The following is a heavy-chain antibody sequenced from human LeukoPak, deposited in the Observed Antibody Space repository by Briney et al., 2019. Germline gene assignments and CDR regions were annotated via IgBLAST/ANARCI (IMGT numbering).Heavy chain of an antibody. CDR2: IWSDGNNR. CDR3: AKDPGASVAGFHMDV. J-gene: IGHJ6*03. CDR1: GFSFRIDG. D-gene: IGHD2-8*02. Sequence: GGSLRLSCAASGFSFRIDGMHWVRQATGKGLEWVSFIWSDGNNRFYADSVKGRFTISRDNSKNMLFLQMDTLRAEDTALYYCAKDPGASVAGFHMDVWGKGTTVIVSS. V-gene: IGHV3-30*02.